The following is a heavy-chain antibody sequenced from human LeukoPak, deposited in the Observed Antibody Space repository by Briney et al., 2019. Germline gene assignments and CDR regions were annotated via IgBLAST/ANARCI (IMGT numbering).Heavy chain of an antibody. J-gene: IGHJ3*02. V-gene: IGHV3-23*01. Sequence: GGSLRLSCAASGFTFSSYAMSWVRQAPGKGLEWVSAISGSGGSTYYADSVKGRFTISRDNSKNTLYLQMNSLRAEDTAVYYCARSSYWYDYYDSSGYYPDAFDIWGQGTMVTVSS. D-gene: IGHD3-22*01. CDR1: GFTFSSYA. CDR2: ISGSGGST. CDR3: ARSSYWYDYYDSSGYYPDAFDI.